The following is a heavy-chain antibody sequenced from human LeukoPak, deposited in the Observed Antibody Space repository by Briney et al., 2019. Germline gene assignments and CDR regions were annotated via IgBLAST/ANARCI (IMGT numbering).Heavy chain of an antibody. CDR1: GFTFSGYW. CDR2: LKQDGSEI. J-gene: IGHJ4*02. CDR3: AGGAGWSIDY. D-gene: IGHD2-15*01. V-gene: IGHV3-7*01. Sequence: GGSLRLSCAASGFTFSGYWMNWVRQAPGKGLEWVAILKQDGSEILYVDSVKGRFTISRDNAKNSLYLQMNSLRAEDTAVYYCAGGAGWSIDYWGQGTLVTVSS.